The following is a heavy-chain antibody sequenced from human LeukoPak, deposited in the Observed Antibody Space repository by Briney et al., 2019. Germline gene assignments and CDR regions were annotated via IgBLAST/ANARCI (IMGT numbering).Heavy chain of an antibody. CDR2: ISAYNGNT. J-gene: IGHJ4*02. CDR1: GYTFTSYG. D-gene: IGHD3-9*01. Sequence: ASVNVSCTASGYTFTSYGISWVQQAPGQGLEWMGWISAYNGNTNYAQKLQGRVTMTTDTSTSTAYMELRSLRSDDTAVYYCARTANYDILTGYFPLDYWGQGTLVTVSS. V-gene: IGHV1-18*01. CDR3: ARTANYDILTGYFPLDY.